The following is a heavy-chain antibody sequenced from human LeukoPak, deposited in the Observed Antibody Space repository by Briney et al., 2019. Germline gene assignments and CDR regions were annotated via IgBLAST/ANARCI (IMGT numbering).Heavy chain of an antibody. D-gene: IGHD2/OR15-2a*01. J-gene: IGHJ4*02. CDR3: ATGSLGSTTSSDCCPLDY. CDR1: GFTFSSYA. Sequence: GGSLRLSCAASGFTFSSYAMSWVRQAPGKGLEWVSAISGSGGSTYYAGSVKGRFTISRDNSKNTLYLQMNSLRAEDTAVYYCATGSLGSTTSSDCCPLDYWGQGTLVTVSS. CDR2: ISGSGGST. V-gene: IGHV3-23*01.